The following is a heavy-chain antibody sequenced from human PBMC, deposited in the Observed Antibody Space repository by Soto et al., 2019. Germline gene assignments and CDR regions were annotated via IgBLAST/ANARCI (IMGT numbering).Heavy chain of an antibody. J-gene: IGHJ6*02. D-gene: IGHD3-3*01. CDR1: GGTFSSYA. V-gene: IGHV1-69*13. CDR2: IIPIFGTA. Sequence: RASVKVSCKASGGTFSSYAISWVRQAPGQGLEWMGGIIPIFGTANYAQKFQGRVTITADESTSTAYMELSSLRSEDTAVYYCARWRGRTIFAALDVWGQGTTVTVSS. CDR3: ARWRGRTIFAALDV.